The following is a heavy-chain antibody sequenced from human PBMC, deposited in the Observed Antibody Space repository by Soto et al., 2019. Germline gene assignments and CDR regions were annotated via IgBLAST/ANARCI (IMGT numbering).Heavy chain of an antibody. CDR1: GXTFSSYA. CDR3: ARDRNFGVTSYYFDY. Sequence: GSLRLSCAASGXTFSSYAMHWVRQAPDKGLEWVAVIWYDGSNKYYADSVKGRFTISRDNSKNTLYLQMNSLRAEDTAVYYCARDRNFGVTSYYFDYWGQGTLVTVSS. V-gene: IGHV3-33*01. J-gene: IGHJ4*02. D-gene: IGHD3-10*01. CDR2: IWYDGSNK.